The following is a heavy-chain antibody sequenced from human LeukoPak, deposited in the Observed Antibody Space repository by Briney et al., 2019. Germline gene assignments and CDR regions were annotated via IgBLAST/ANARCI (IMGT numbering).Heavy chain of an antibody. CDR1: GGSISSYY. V-gene: IGHV4-39*07. CDR2: IYYSGGT. Sequence: SETLSLTCTVSGGSISSYYWGWIRQPPGEGLEWIGSIYYSGGTYYNSSLQSRVTISVDTSNNQFSLKLSSVTAADTAVYYCARHRSGWLQSSFDYWGQGTLVTVSS. D-gene: IGHD5-24*01. J-gene: IGHJ4*02. CDR3: ARHRSGWLQSSFDY.